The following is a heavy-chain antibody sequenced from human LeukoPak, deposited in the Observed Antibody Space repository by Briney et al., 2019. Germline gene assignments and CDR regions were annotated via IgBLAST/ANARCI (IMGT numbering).Heavy chain of an antibody. CDR3: ATYRQVLLPFES. CDR1: EYDFSNYW. D-gene: IGHD2-8*02. V-gene: IGHV5-51*01. Sequence: GESLKISCKGSEYDFSNYWIGWVRQVPGKGLEWMGIIYPGDSDTRYRPSFQDQVTISADKSISTAYLQWSSLKASDTAMYYCATYRQVLLPFESWGQGTLVTVSS. J-gene: IGHJ4*02. CDR2: IYPGDSDT.